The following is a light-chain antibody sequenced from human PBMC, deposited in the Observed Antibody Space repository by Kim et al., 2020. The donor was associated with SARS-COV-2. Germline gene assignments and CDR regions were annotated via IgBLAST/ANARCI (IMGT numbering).Light chain of an antibody. CDR2: STS. CDR1: QTVSRN. CDR3: QQYNDWPPYT. J-gene: IGKJ2*01. V-gene: IGKV3-15*01. Sequence: VPPGERATPPCRASQTVSRNLAWYQQKPGQAPGLLIYSTSTRATGIPARFSGSGSGTEFTLTISSLQSEDFAVYYCQQYNDWPPYTFGQGTKLEI.